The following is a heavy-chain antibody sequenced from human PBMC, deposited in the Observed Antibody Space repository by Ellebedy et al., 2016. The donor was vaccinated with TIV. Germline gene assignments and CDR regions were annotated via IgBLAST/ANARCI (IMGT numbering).Heavy chain of an antibody. V-gene: IGHV4-59*01. J-gene: IGHJ2*01. CDR2: IYYSGST. D-gene: IGHD3-22*01. Sequence: MPGGSLRLSCTVSGGSISSYYWSWVRQPPGKGLEWIGYIYYSGSTKYNPSLKSRVTISVDTSKNEFSLKLRSVTAADTAVYYCARQYSYDSYGYKRGAYFDLWGRGTLVTVSS. CDR3: ARQYSYDSYGYKRGAYFDL. CDR1: GGSISSYY.